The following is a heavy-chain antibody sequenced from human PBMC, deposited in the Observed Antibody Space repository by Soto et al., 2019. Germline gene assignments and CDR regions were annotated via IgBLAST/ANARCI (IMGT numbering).Heavy chain of an antibody. CDR1: GGSISSSSYY. J-gene: IGHJ6*02. V-gene: IGHV4-39*01. D-gene: IGHD3-16*01. CDR3: ARHNGPLYVGYYYDMDV. CDR2: IYYSGYT. Sequence: SDTLSLTCTVSGGSISSSSYYCGGIRQPPGKGMEWIGSIYYSGYTYYNPSLKSRVTISVDTSKNQFSLKLSSVTAADTAVYYCARHNGPLYVGYYYDMDVWGQGTTVT.